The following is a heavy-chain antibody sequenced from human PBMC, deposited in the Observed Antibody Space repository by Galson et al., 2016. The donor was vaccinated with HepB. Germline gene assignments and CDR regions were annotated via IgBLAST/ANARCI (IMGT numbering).Heavy chain of an antibody. J-gene: IGHJ4*02. D-gene: IGHD4-17*01. CDR1: GFTFSSYS. CDR2: ISSSSSYI. Sequence: SLRLSCAASGFTFSSYSMNWVRQAPGKGLEWVSSISSSSSYIYYADSVKGRFTISSDNAKNSLYLQMNSLRAEDTAVYYCARSNDYGDYYFDYWGQGTLVTVSS. CDR3: ARSNDYGDYYFDY. V-gene: IGHV3-21*01.